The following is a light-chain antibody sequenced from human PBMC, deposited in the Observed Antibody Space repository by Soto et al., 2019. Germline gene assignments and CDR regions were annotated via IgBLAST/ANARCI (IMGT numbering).Light chain of an antibody. CDR2: GAS. Sequence: EIVLTQSPGTLSLSPGEGATLSCRASQSVSSSCLAWYQQKPGQAPRLLIYGASSRATGIPDRFSGSGSGTDFTLTISRLEPEDFAVFYCQQYGSSEVIFGQGTRLEIK. CDR1: QSVSSSC. V-gene: IGKV3-20*01. J-gene: IGKJ5*01. CDR3: QQYGSSEVI.